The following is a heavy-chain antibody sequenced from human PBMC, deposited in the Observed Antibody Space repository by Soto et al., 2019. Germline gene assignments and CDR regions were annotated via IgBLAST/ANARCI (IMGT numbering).Heavy chain of an antibody. D-gene: IGHD2-21*01. CDR3: AKFQRAGDSGTSFDY. CDR1: GFTFSIYA. Sequence: EVQLLESGGGLVQPGGSLRLSCAASGFTFSIYAMSWVRQAPGKGLEWVSAISDSAASTFYADSVKGRFTISRDDSRNTLFLQMFSLRADDTAVYYCAKFQRAGDSGTSFDYWGQGTLVTVSS. CDR2: ISDSAAST. J-gene: IGHJ4*02. V-gene: IGHV3-23*01.